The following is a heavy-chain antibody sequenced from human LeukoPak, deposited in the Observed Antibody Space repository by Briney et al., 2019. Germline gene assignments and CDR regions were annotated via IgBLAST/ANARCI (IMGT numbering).Heavy chain of an antibody. CDR2: MNPNSGNT. V-gene: IGHV1-8*03. CDR3: ARCGYSYGYYYYYMDV. D-gene: IGHD5-18*01. CDR1: GYTFTSYD. J-gene: IGHJ6*03. Sequence: ASVRVSCKASGYTFTSYDINWVRQATGQGLEWMGWMNPNSGNTGYAQKFQGRVTITRNTSISTAYMELSSLRSEDTAVYYCARCGYSYGYYYYYMDVWGKGTTVTVSS.